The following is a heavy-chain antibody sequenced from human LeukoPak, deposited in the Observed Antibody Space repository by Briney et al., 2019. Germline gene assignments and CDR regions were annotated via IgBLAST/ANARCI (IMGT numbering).Heavy chain of an antibody. CDR2: IRESSGDT. CDR3: AKDWQSWSQGYFDY. J-gene: IGHJ4*02. V-gene: IGHV3-23*01. D-gene: IGHD2-8*01. CDR1: GFTVRNYA. Sequence: GGSLRHSCAASGFTVRNYAMNWVRQAPGKGLEWVSTIRESSGDTYYEDSVKGRFTSSRDISKNTVYLQMISLRVEDTAVYYCAKDWQSWSQGYFDYWGQGSVVTVSS.